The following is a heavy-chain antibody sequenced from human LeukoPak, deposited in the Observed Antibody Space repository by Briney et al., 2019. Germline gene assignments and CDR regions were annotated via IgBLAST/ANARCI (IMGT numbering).Heavy chain of an antibody. CDR1: GYTFTGYF. V-gene: IGHV1-2*02. J-gene: IGHJ4*02. CDR3: ASGDYGDPPLNY. CDR2: INPNTGGT. Sequence: ASVKVSCKASGYTFTGYFVHWVRQAPGQGLQWMGWINPNTGGTNYSQKFQGRVTMARDTSISTAYMELSRLRSDDTAVYYCASGDYGDPPLNYWGQGTLVTVSS. D-gene: IGHD4/OR15-4a*01.